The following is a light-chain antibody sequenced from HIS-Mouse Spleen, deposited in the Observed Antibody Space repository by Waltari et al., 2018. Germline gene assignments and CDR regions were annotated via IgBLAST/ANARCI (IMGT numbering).Light chain of an antibody. J-gene: IGKJ4*01. CDR2: DAS. Sequence: AIQLTQSPSSLSASVGARVTTTCRASQGISSALAWYQQKPGKAPKLLIYDASSLESGVPSRFSGSGSGTDFTLTISSLQPEDFATYYCQQFNSYPALTFGGGTKVEIK. V-gene: IGKV1-13*02. CDR3: QQFNSYPALT. CDR1: QGISSA.